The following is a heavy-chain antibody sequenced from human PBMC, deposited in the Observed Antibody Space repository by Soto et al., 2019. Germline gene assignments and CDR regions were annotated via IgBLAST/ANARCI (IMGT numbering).Heavy chain of an antibody. CDR3: ARDLVVVAATHYYYYGMDV. V-gene: IGHV1-69*13. CDR1: GGTFSSYA. J-gene: IGHJ6*02. CDR2: IIPIFGTA. D-gene: IGHD2-15*01. Sequence: VKVSCKASGGTFSSYAISWVRQPPRQGLEWMGGIIPIFGTANYAQKFQGRVTITADESTSTAYMELSSLRSEDTAVYYCARDLVVVAATHYYYYGMDVWGQGTTVTVSS.